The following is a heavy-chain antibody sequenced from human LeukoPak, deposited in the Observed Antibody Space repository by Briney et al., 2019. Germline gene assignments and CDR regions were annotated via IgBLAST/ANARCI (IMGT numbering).Heavy chain of an antibody. CDR1: GGSISSYY. D-gene: IGHD6-19*01. J-gene: IGHJ3*02. Sequence: SETLSLTCTVSGGSISSYYWSWIRQPPGKGLEWIGYIHYSGSTNYNPSLKSRVTISVDTSKNQFSLKLSSVTAADTAVYYCARWLVDAFDIWGQGTMVTVSS. CDR2: IHYSGST. CDR3: ARWLVDAFDI. V-gene: IGHV4-59*01.